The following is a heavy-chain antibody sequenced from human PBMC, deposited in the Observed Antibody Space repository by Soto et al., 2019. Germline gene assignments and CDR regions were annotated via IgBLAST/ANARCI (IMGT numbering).Heavy chain of an antibody. V-gene: IGHV3-21*01. CDR1: GFTFSSYS. D-gene: IGHD3-16*02. J-gene: IGHJ3*02. CDR3: VVDYRYAFEM. Sequence: GGSLRLSCAASGFTFSSYSMNWVRQAPGKGLEWVSYISSRSSYISYADSVKGRFTISRDNAQNSLFLQMSGLRVEDTAIYYCVVDYRYAFEMWGQGTTVTVSS. CDR2: ISSRSSYI.